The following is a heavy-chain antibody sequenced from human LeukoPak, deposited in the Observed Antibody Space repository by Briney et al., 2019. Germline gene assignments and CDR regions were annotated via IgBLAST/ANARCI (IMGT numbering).Heavy chain of an antibody. V-gene: IGHV3-23*01. CDR3: AKTTAGYSSGRYPGWPVDY. Sequence: PGGSLRLSCAASGFTFSSYAVSWVRQAPGKGLEWVSAISGSGGGTHYAESVKGRFTISRDNSKNTLYLQMNSLSTEDTAVYYCAKTTAGYSSGRYPGWPVDYWGQGTLVTVSS. CDR2: ISGSGGGT. D-gene: IGHD6-19*01. J-gene: IGHJ4*02. CDR1: GFTFSSYA.